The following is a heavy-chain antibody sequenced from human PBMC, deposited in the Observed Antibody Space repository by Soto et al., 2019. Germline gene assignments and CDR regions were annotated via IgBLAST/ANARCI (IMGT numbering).Heavy chain of an antibody. D-gene: IGHD6-19*01. CDR3: ARDPQSGWLDY. CDR2: IYYSGST. CDR1: GGSISSYY. Sequence: PSETLSLTCTVSGGSISSYYWSWIRQPPGKGLEWIGYIYYSGSTNYNPSLKSRVTISVDTSKNQFSLKLGSVTAADTAVYYCARDPQSGWLDYWGQGTLVTVSS. J-gene: IGHJ4*02. V-gene: IGHV4-59*01.